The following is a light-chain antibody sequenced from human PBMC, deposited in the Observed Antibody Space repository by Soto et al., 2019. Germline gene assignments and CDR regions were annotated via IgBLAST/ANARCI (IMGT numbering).Light chain of an antibody. J-gene: IGKJ1*01. Sequence: DIPVTTSPSTLSASVGARVTITCRASQSSSNRLAWYQQKPGKAPKVVIYDASSMESGVPARFSGSRSGTDFTLTISGLQPDDFATYYCQQYNSYSWTFGQGTKVDIK. V-gene: IGKV1-5*01. CDR3: QQYNSYSWT. CDR1: QSSSNR. CDR2: DAS.